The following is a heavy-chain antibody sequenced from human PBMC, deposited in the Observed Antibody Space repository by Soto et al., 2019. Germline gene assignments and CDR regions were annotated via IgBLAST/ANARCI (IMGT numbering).Heavy chain of an antibody. CDR3: AKAPRSITMVRGVTHY. CDR2: ISGSGGST. CDR1: GFTFSSYA. Sequence: GGSLRLSCAASGFTFSSYAMSWVRQAPGKGLEWVSAISGSGGSTYYADSVKGRFTISRDNSKNTLYLQMNSLRAEDTAVYYCAKAPRSITMVRGVTHYWGQGTLVTVSS. D-gene: IGHD3-10*01. V-gene: IGHV3-23*01. J-gene: IGHJ4*02.